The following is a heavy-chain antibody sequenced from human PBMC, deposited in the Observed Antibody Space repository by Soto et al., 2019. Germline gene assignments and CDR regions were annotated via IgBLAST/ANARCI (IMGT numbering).Heavy chain of an antibody. V-gene: IGHV1-69*06. CDR2: IIPIFGTA. D-gene: IGHD2-2*02. Sequence: QVQLVQSGAEVKKPGSSVKVSCKASGGTFSSYAISWVRQAPGQGLEWMGGIIPIFGTANYGQKFQGRVTITADKSTSTAYMELSSLRSEDTAVYYCARERDIVVVPAAIGAAFDIWGQGTMVTVSS. CDR1: GGTFSSYA. J-gene: IGHJ3*02. CDR3: ARERDIVVVPAAIGAAFDI.